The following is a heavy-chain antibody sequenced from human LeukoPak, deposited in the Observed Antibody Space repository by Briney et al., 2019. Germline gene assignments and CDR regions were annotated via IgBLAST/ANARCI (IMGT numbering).Heavy chain of an antibody. V-gene: IGHV3-7*01. CDR2: MNHDGSEK. J-gene: IGHJ4*02. CDR1: GFTFSSYW. CDR3: ARDQLYCGGPTCYRTGDDS. D-gene: IGHD2-2*02. Sequence: GGSLRLSCAASGFTFSSYWMNWVRQAPGKGLEWVANMNHDGSEKYYIDSVKGRFTISRDNAKNSLYLQMNSLKAEDTAVYYCARDQLYCGGPTCYRTGDDSWGQGTLVTVSS.